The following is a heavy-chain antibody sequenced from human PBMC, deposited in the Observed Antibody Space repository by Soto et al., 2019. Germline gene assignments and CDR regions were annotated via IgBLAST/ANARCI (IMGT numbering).Heavy chain of an antibody. CDR1: GFSLTSGVVG. CDR3: AHRLPGPSGYEV. V-gene: IGHV2-5*01. J-gene: IGHJ6*02. CDR2: IYWNDEQ. D-gene: IGHD6-13*01. Sequence: QITLKESGPTLVNPTQPLTLTCTFSGFSLTSGVVGVGWIRQPTGEALEWLALIYWNDEQYYNTSLRNRLTIPRNTPKNQVVLTMPNMDPVDTATYYCAHRLPGPSGYEVWGQGTTVTVSS.